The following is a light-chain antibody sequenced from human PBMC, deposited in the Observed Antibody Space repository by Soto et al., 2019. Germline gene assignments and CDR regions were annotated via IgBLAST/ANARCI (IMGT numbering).Light chain of an antibody. CDR1: QDVSNY. J-gene: IGKJ5*01. CDR2: DAS. V-gene: IGKV1-33*01. CDR3: QHYSNLIT. Sequence: DIQMTQSPSSLSAAVGYRVTITCQASQDVSNYLNWYQQKLGKDPKLLIYDASNLETGVPSRLSGSGSGTYFSFTISSLHPEDFAPYYCQHYSNLITFGQGTRLEIK.